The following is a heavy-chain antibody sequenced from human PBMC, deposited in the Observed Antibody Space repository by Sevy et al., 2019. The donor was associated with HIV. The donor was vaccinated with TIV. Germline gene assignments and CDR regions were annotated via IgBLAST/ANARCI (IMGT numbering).Heavy chain of an antibody. J-gene: IGHJ6*02. CDR1: GYTFIRNG. CDR3: ARDRNNYDSSGYPKGMDV. V-gene: IGHV1-18*01. CDR2: ISGYNGDT. D-gene: IGHD3-22*01. Sequence: ASVKVSCKASGYTFIRNGITWVRQAPGQGLVWMGWISGYNGDTNYAQRFQGRVTMTTDTSTSTAYMELRSLRSDDTAVYYCARDRNNYDSSGYPKGMDVWGQGTTVTVSS.